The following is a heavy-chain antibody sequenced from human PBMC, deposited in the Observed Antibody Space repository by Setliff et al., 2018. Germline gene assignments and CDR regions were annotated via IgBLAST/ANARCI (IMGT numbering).Heavy chain of an antibody. J-gene: IGHJ4*02. V-gene: IGHV4-59*08. CDR2: IYYSGAT. CDR3: ARSPSSGAYWNPRPFYSDY. CDR1: GDSINPYY. D-gene: IGHD1-26*01. Sequence: PSETLSLTCSVSGDSINPYYWTWIRQPPGKGLEWIGFIYYSGATTYNPSLKSRVTLSPDTSKNHFSLKVNSVTAADTALYYCARSPSSGAYWNPRPFYSDYWGQGTLVTVSS.